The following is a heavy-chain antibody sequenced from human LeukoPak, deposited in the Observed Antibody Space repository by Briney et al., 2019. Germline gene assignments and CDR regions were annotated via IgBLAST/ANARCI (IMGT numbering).Heavy chain of an antibody. CDR3: AQVMGVRGAPSDY. V-gene: IGHV3-23*01. J-gene: IGHJ4*02. D-gene: IGHD3-10*01. CDR2: ISGSGGTK. Sequence: GGSQRLSCAASGFTFSSYAMSWVRQAPGGGLEGVSAISGSGGTKYYADSVDGRFTISRDNSKNTLYLQMNSLTAEDTALYYCAQVMGVRGAPSDYWGQGTLVTVSS. CDR1: GFTFSSYA.